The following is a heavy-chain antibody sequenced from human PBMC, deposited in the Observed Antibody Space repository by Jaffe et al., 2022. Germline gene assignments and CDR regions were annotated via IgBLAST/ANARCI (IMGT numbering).Heavy chain of an antibody. V-gene: IGHV3-7*01. CDR3: ARITFWSGYWAPDAFDI. CDR2: IKQDGSEK. D-gene: IGHD3-3*01. Sequence: EVQLVESGGGLVQPGGSLRLSCAASGFTFSSYWMSWVRQAPGKGLEWVANIKQDGSEKYYVDSVKGRFTISRDNAKNSLYLQMNSLRAEDTAVYYCARITFWSGYWAPDAFDIWGQGTMVTVSS. CDR1: GFTFSSYW. J-gene: IGHJ3*02.